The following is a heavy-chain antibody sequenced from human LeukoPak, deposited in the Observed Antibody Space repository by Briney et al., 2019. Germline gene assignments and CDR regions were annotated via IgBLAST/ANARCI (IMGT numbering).Heavy chain of an antibody. J-gene: IGHJ4*02. Sequence: GGSLRLSCAASGFTFSSYWMHWVRQAPGKGLVWVSRINSDGSSTSYADSAKGRFTISRDNAKNTLYLQMNSLRAEDTAVYYCAMRGVAAARTYYFDYWGQGTLVTVSS. CDR2: INSDGSST. CDR3: AMRGVAAARTYYFDY. CDR1: GFTFSSYW. V-gene: IGHV3-74*01. D-gene: IGHD6-13*01.